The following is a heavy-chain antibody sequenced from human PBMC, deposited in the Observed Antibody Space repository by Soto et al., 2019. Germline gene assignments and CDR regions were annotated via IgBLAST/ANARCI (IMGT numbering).Heavy chain of an antibody. CDR1: GGTFSRYA. CDR3: AQTRGSAVAGPGRFDL. CDR2: ITPMFGTA. Sequence: QVQLVQSGAEVKKPESSVKVSCKASGGTFSRYAISWVRQAPGQGLEWMGGITPMFGTANYAQKFQGRVTITADESTSTVHMELRRLRSEDTAVYYCAQTRGSAVAGPGRFDLWGRGTLVIVSS. D-gene: IGHD6-19*01. J-gene: IGHJ2*01. V-gene: IGHV1-69*12.